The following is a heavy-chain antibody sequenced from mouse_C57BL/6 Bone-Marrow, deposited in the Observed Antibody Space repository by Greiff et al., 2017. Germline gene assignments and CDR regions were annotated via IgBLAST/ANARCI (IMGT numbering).Heavy chain of an antibody. D-gene: IGHD2-12*01. J-gene: IGHJ4*01. V-gene: IGHV1-69*01. CDR1: GYTFTSYW. CDR2: IDPSDSYT. CDR3: ARKPYYNYAMDY. Sequence: VQLQQPGAELVMPGASVKLSCKASGYTFTSYWMHWVKQRPGQGLEWIGEIDPSDSYTNYNQKFKGKSTLTVDKSSSTAYMQLSSLTSEDSAVYYCARKPYYNYAMDYWGQGTSVTVSS.